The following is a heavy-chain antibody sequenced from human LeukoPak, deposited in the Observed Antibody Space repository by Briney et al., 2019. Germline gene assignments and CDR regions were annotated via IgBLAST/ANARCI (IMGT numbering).Heavy chain of an antibody. Sequence: PSETLSLTCTVSGGSISSGSYYWSWIRQPTGKGLEWIARIYTSGSTNYNPSLKSRVAISVDTSKNQFSLKLSSVTAADTAVYYCARGRYDFWSGYYKGRYFDYWGQGTLVTVSS. CDR2: IYTSGST. CDR1: GGSISSGSYY. D-gene: IGHD3-3*01. CDR3: ARGRYDFWSGYYKGRYFDY. V-gene: IGHV4-61*02. J-gene: IGHJ4*02.